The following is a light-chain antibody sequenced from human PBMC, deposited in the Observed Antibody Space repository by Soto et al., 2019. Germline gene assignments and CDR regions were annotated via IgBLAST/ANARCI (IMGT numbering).Light chain of an antibody. CDR1: SSDVGGYIY. CDR2: DVS. V-gene: IGLV2-14*01. Sequence: QSALTQPASVSGSPGQSITIACTGTSSDVGGYIYVSWYQQHPGKAPKLIIYDVSNRPSGVSSRFSGSKSGNTASLTISGLQAEDEADDYCSSYTTSSTRVFGGGTTLTVL. J-gene: IGLJ2*01. CDR3: SSYTTSSTRV.